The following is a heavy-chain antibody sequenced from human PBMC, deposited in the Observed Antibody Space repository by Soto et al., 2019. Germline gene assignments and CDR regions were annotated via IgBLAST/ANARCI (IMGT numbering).Heavy chain of an antibody. D-gene: IGHD3-22*01. CDR2: IYYSGST. CDR1: GYSISSSNW. CDR3: ARSAVAITSVGYFDY. V-gene: IGHV4-28*01. J-gene: IGHJ4*02. Sequence: QVQLQESGPGLVKPSDTLSLTCAVSGYSISSSNWWGLIRQPPGKGLEWIGYIYYSGSTYYNPSLKSRVTMSVDTSKNQFSLKLSSVTAVDTAVYYCARSAVAITSVGYFDYWGQGTLVTVSS.